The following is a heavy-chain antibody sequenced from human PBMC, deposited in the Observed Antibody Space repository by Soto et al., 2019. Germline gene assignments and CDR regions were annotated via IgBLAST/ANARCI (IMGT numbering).Heavy chain of an antibody. Sequence: QVQLVQSETEVKKPGASVKVSCKASGYIFTNYDITWVRQAPGQGLEWMGWVSGYTGNTKYAQKFQDRVTMTTDTSTSPVYMELRSLRSDDTAVYYCARFGSAPYYYYGVDVWGQGTTVFVSS. V-gene: IGHV1-18*01. CDR3: ARFGSAPYYYYGVDV. CDR2: VSGYTGNT. J-gene: IGHJ6*02. D-gene: IGHD3-10*01. CDR1: GYIFTNYD.